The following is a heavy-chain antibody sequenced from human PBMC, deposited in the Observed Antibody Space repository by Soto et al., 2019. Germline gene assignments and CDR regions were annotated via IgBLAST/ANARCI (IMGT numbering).Heavy chain of an antibody. V-gene: IGHV3-30*18. J-gene: IGHJ4*02. CDR1: GFTFSAYD. Sequence: HPGGSLRLSCAASGFTFSAYDMHWVRQAPGKGLEWVALISYDGSKNDYADSVKGRFTISRDNSKNTLYLQMNSLRAEDTAVYYCAKGAELELVGLNYWGQGTLVTVSS. CDR3: AKGAELELVGLNY. CDR2: ISYDGSKN. D-gene: IGHD1-7*01.